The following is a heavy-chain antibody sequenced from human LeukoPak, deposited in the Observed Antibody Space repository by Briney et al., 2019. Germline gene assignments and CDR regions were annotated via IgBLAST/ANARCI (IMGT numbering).Heavy chain of an antibody. CDR3: ARAGDSSGWSSLLGILVAFNWFDP. J-gene: IGHJ5*02. Sequence: GASVKVSCKASGYTFTSYGISWVRQAPGQGLEWMGWISAYNGNTNYAQKLQGRDTMTTDTSTSTAYMELRSLRSDDTAVYYCARAGDSSGWSSLLGILVAFNWFDPWGQGTLVTVSS. D-gene: IGHD6-19*01. CDR1: GYTFTSYG. V-gene: IGHV1-18*01. CDR2: ISAYNGNT.